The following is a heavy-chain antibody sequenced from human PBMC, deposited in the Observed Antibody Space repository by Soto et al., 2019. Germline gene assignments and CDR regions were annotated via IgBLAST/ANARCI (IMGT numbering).Heavy chain of an antibody. CDR2: ISGSGGST. D-gene: IGHD2-15*01. V-gene: IGHV3-23*04. J-gene: IGHJ6*02. Sequence: EVQLVESGGGLVQPGGSLRLSCAASGFTFSSYAMSWVRQAPGKGLEWVSAISGSGGSTYYADFVKGRFTISRDNSKNTLYLQMNSLRAEDTAVYYCAKDRQPRGDYYYYYGMDVWGQGTTVTVSS. CDR1: GFTFSSYA. CDR3: AKDRQPRGDYYYYYGMDV.